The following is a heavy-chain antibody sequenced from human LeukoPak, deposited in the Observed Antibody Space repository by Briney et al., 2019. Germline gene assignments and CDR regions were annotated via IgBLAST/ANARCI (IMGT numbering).Heavy chain of an antibody. CDR3: ARGVHSLDY. D-gene: IGHD2-15*01. CDR2: IYYSGTT. CDR1: GASISSYY. J-gene: IGHJ4*02. Sequence: PSETLSLTCTVSGASISSYYWSWIRQPPGKGLEWIGYIYYSGTTSYNPSLKSRVTISVDTSKNQFSLKLSSVTAADTAVYYCARGVHSLDYWGRGTLVTVSS. V-gene: IGHV4-59*01.